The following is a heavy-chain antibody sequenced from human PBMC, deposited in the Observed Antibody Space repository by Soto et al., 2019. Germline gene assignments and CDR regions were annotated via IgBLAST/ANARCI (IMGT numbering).Heavy chain of an antibody. J-gene: IGHJ4*02. CDR3: IGTYSGSSMRFDY. V-gene: IGHV3-15*01. CDR1: GFTFSNAW. CDR2: VKSKTDGGTI. Sequence: EVQLVESGGGLVQPGGSLRLSCAASGFTFSNAWMTWVRQAPGKGLEWVGRVKSKTDGGTIDYAAPVKDRFTISRDDSKNTLYLQMNSLKTEDTAVYYCIGTYSGSSMRFDYWGQGTLVTVSS. D-gene: IGHD5-12*01.